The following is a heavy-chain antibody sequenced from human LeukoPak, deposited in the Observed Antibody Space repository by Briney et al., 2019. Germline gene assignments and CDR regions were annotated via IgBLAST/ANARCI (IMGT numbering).Heavy chain of an antibody. CDR3: ARVDIVATFSGGGHFDY. D-gene: IGHD5-12*01. J-gene: IGHJ4*02. CDR1: GFTFCSYA. CDR2: ISYDGSNK. V-gene: IGHV3-30-3*01. Sequence: GGSLRLSCAASGFTFCSYAMHWVRQAPGKGLEWVAVISYDGSNKYYADSVKGRFTISRDNSKNTLYLQMNSLRAEDTAVYYCARVDIVATFSGGGHFDYWGQGTLVTVSS.